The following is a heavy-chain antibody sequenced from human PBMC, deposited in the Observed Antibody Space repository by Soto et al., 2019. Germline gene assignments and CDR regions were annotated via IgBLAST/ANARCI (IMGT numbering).Heavy chain of an antibody. CDR1: GFTFSNYN. CDR2: ISSAGNYI. CDR3: ARNVEGY. D-gene: IGHD1-1*01. V-gene: IGHV3-21*01. J-gene: IGHJ4*02. Sequence: EVQLVESGGGLVKPGGSLRLSCAASGFTFSNYNMNWVRQAPGKGLEWVSSISSAGNYIYYADSVKGRFTMSRDNAKNSLYLQMNSMRAEYTAVYYCARNVEGYWGQGTLVAVSS.